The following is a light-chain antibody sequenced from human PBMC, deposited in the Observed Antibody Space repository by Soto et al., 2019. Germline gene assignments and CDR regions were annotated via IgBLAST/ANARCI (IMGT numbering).Light chain of an antibody. V-gene: IGKV3-15*01. J-gene: IGKJ1*01. CDR3: QQYSNWPPWT. CDR2: GAS. CDR1: QSVSSN. Sequence: IVMTQSPATLSVSPWERATLSCRASQSVSSNLAWYQQKPDQAPRLLIYGASTRATGIPARFSGSGSGTEFTLTISSLQSEDFAVYYCQQYSNWPPWTFGQGTKVDI.